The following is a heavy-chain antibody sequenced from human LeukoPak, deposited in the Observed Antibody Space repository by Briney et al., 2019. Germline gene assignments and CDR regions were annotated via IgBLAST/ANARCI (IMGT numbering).Heavy chain of an antibody. V-gene: IGHV4-39*01. D-gene: IGHD6-25*01. CDR3: ARHPSRLYYFDY. Sequence: SETLSLTCTVSGGSIFSSSYYWGWIRQAPGKGLEWIGSVYYSGVTYYNPSLKSRVTISVDTSKNQFSLKLSSVTAADTAVYYCARHPSRLYYFDYWGQGTLVTVSS. CDR2: VYYSGVT. J-gene: IGHJ4*02. CDR1: GGSIFSSSYY.